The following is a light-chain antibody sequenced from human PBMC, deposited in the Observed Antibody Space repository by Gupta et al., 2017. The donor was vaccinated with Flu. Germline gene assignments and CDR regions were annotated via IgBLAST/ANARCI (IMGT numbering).Light chain of an antibody. Sequence: QSVLTQPPSASGTPGQRVTISCSGSSSNIGSNAVNWYQQLPGTAPKLLIYSNKQRPSGVPDRFSGAKSGSSASLDRGGLQYEDEADYYCATWAGSLHGPQVGLGGGPKLTV. J-gene: IGLJ3*02. CDR2: SNK. CDR1: SSNIGSNA. CDR3: ATWAGSLHGPQVG. V-gene: IGLV1-44*01.